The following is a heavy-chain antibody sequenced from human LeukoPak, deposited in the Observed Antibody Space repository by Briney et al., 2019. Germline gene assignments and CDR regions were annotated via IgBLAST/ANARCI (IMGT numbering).Heavy chain of an antibody. CDR1: GGSFSGYY. V-gene: IGHV4-34*01. J-gene: IGHJ4*02. CDR3: ARGVSYDFWSGYYTGVYFDY. Sequence: SETLSLTCAVYGGSFSGYYWSWIRQPPGKGLEWMGEINHSGSTNYNPSLKSRVTISVDTSKNQFSLKLSSVTAADTAVYYCARGVSYDFWSGYYTGVYFDYWGQGTLVTVSS. CDR2: INHSGST. D-gene: IGHD3-3*01.